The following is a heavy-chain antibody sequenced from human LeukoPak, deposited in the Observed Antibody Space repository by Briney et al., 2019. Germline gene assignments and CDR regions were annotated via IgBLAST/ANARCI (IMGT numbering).Heavy chain of an antibody. D-gene: IGHD2/OR15-2a*01. J-gene: IGHJ2*01. CDR2: ISYSGTT. V-gene: IGHV4-59*01. CDR1: GGSISSDY. Sequence: PSETLSLTCTVSGGSISSDYWSWIRQPPGKGLEWIAYISYSGTTNYNLSFKSRVTISEDTSNNQFSLRLTSVTAADTAVYFCARSVSGSSPWYFDLWGRGTLVTVSS. CDR3: ARSVSGSSPWYFDL.